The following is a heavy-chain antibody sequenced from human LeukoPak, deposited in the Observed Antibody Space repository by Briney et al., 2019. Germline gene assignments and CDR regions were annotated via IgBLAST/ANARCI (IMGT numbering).Heavy chain of an antibody. V-gene: IGHV3-48*01. D-gene: IGHD6-19*01. J-gene: IGHJ4*02. CDR1: GFTFSSYS. CDR3: ARDGCYSSGCY. CDR2: ISSSSSTI. Sequence: GGSLRLSCAASGFTFSSYSMNWVRQAPGKGLEWVSYISSSSSTIYYADSVKGRFIISRDNAKNSLYLQMNSLRAEDTAVYYCARDGCYSSGCYWGQGTLVTVSS.